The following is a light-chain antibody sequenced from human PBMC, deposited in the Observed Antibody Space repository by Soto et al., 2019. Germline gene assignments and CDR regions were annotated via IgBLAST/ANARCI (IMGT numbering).Light chain of an antibody. CDR3: SSYAGSNSWV. Sequence: QSVLTQPPSASGSPGQSVTISCTGTSSDVGGYNYVSWYQQHPGKAPKLMIYEVFKRPSGVPDRFSGSKSGNTASLTVSGLQAEDEADYYCSSYAGSNSWVFGGGTKVTVL. CDR2: EVF. CDR1: SSDVGGYNY. J-gene: IGLJ3*02. V-gene: IGLV2-8*01.